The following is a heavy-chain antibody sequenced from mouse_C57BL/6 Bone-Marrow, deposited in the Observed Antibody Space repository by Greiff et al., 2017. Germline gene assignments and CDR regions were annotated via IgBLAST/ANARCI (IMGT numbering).Heavy chain of an antibody. CDR2: IYPRSGNT. J-gene: IGHJ2*01. Sequence: VQLKESGAELARPGASVKLSCKASGYTFTSYGISWVKQRTGQGLEWIGEIYPRSGNTYYNEKFKGKATLTADKSSSTAYMELRSLTSEDSAVYFCARDGYYEGDYFDYWGQGTTLTVSS. V-gene: IGHV1-81*01. CDR3: ARDGYYEGDYFDY. D-gene: IGHD2-3*01. CDR1: GYTFTSYG.